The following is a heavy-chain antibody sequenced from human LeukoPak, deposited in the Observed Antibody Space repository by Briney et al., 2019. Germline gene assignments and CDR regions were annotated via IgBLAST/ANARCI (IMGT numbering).Heavy chain of an antibody. Sequence: GESLKISCQGSGYSFTTYWIGWVRQMPGKDLEWMGIIYPGDSDTRYSPSFQGQVTISADKSITTAYLQWSSLKASDTAMYYCARRALGGYDSNYFGYWGRGTLVTVSS. CDR1: GYSFTTYW. V-gene: IGHV5-51*01. CDR2: IYPGDSDT. D-gene: IGHD5-12*01. J-gene: IGHJ4*02. CDR3: ARRALGGYDSNYFGY.